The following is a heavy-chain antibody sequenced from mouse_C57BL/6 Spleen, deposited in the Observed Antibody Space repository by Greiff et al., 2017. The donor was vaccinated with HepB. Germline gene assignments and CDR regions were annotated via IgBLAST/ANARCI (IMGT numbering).Heavy chain of an antibody. CDR2: INPNNGGT. Sequence: EVQLQQSGPELVKPGASVKIPCKASGYTFTDYNMDWVKQSHGKSLEWIGDINPNNGGTIYNQKFKGKATLTVDKSSSTAYMELRSLTSADTAVYYCARDYYGSSYEYFDYWGQGTTLTVSS. V-gene: IGHV1-18*01. CDR3: ARDYYGSSYEYFDY. J-gene: IGHJ2*01. CDR1: GYTFTDYN. D-gene: IGHD1-1*01.